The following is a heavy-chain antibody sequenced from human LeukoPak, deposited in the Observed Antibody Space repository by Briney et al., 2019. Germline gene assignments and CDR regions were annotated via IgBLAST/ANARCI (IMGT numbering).Heavy chain of an antibody. V-gene: IGHV4-34*01. CDR3: ASRKWLVS. Sequence: AGTLSLTCAVYGGSFSGYYWSWIRQPPGKGLEWIGEINHSGSTNYNPSLKSRVTISVDTSKNQFSLKLSSVTAADTAVYYCASRKWLVSWGQGTLVTVSS. J-gene: IGHJ4*02. CDR2: INHSGST. CDR1: GGSFSGYY. D-gene: IGHD6-19*01.